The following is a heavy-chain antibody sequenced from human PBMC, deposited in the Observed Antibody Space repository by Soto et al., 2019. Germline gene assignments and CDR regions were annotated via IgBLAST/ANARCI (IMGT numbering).Heavy chain of an antibody. CDR1: GFTFGNYW. Sequence: PGGSLRLSCIGSGFTFGNYWMSWVRQAPGKGLEWVANIKPDGSDEYYEESVKGRFTISRDNAKNSLYLQMNSLRDEDTAVYYCARDSSSYNWFDPWGQGTLVTVSS. D-gene: IGHD6-13*01. CDR2: IKPDGSDE. J-gene: IGHJ5*02. CDR3: ARDSSSYNWFDP. V-gene: IGHV3-7*01.